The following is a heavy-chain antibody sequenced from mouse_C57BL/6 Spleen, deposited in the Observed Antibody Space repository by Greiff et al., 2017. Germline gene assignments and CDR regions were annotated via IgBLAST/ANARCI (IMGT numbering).Heavy chain of an antibody. J-gene: IGHJ1*03. Sequence: VQLQQSGPELVKPGASVKLPCTASGYTFTDYNMDWVKQSHGKSLEWIGGINPNNGGTIYNQKCKGKATLTVDKSSSTAYMELRSLTSEDTAVDYCARKFYYSHWYFDVWGTGTTVTVSS. CDR2: INPNNGGT. D-gene: IGHD1-1*01. CDR1: GYTFTDYN. CDR3: ARKFYYSHWYFDV. V-gene: IGHV1-18*01.